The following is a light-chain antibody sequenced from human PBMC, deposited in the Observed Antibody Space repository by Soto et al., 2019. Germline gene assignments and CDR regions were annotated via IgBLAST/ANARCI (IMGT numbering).Light chain of an antibody. CDR3: QQRFKWPPIT. Sequence: EIVLTQSPATLSLSSGDRDTLSCRASQSVSYFLAWYQQRPGQAPRLLIYDASKRATGISARFSGSGSGTDFTLTISSLEPEDFAVYYCQQRFKWPPITFGQGTRLEIK. CDR1: QSVSYF. CDR2: DAS. J-gene: IGKJ5*01. V-gene: IGKV3-11*01.